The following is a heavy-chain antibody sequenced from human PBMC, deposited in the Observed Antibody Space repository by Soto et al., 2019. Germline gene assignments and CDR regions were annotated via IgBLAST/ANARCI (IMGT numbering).Heavy chain of an antibody. CDR2: IWYDGSNK. V-gene: IGHV3-33*01. CDR3: ARDSHVGSGWQLTANY. Sequence: PGGSLRLSCAASGFTFSSYGMHWVRQAPGKGLEWVAVIWYDGSNKHYADPVKGRFTISRDNSKNTLSLQMNSLRAEDTAIYYCARDSHVGSGWQLTANYWGQGTLVTVSS. CDR1: GFTFSSYG. J-gene: IGHJ4*02. D-gene: IGHD6-19*01.